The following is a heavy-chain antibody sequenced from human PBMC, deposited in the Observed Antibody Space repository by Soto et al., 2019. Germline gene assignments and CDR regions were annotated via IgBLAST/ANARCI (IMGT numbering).Heavy chain of an antibody. J-gene: IGHJ4*02. Sequence: RASVKVSCKASGGTFSSYAISWVRQAPGQGLEWMGGIIPIFGTANYAQKFQGRVTITADKSTSTAYMELSSLRSEDTAVYYCAMDTKTSTGYRYGGWGVGLDYWGQGTLVTVSS. D-gene: IGHD5-18*01. CDR1: GGTFSSYA. V-gene: IGHV1-69*06. CDR3: AMDTKTSTGYRYGGWGVGLDY. CDR2: IIPIFGTA.